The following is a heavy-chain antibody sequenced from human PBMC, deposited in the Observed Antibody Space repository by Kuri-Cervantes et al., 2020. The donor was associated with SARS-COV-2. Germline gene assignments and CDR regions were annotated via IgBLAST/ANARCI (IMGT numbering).Heavy chain of an antibody. CDR3: AKGSITMIPTAVDPFDI. J-gene: IGHJ3*02. CDR1: GFTFSTYW. D-gene: IGHD3-22*01. V-gene: IGHV3-7*03. CDR2: INQDGTEK. Sequence: GESLKISCAASGFTFSTYWMSWVRQAPGRGLEWLANINQDGTEKYYVDSVKGRFTISRDNSKNTLYLQMSSLRAEDTAVYYCAKGSITMIPTAVDPFDIWGQGTMVTVSS.